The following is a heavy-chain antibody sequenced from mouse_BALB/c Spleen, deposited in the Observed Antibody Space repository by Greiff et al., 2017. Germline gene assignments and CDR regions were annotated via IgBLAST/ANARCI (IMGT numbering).Heavy chain of an antibody. V-gene: IGHV14-3*02. CDR2: IDPANGNT. D-gene: IGHD1-1*01. Sequence: EVQLQQSGAELVKPGASVKLSCTASGFNIKDTYMHWVKQRPEQGLEWIGRIDPANGNTKYDPKFQGKATITADTSSNTAYLQLSSLTSEDTAVYYCARGHYYGSSYGGYFDVWGAGTTVTVSS. CDR3: ARGHYYGSSYGGYFDV. CDR1: GFNIKDTY. J-gene: IGHJ1*01.